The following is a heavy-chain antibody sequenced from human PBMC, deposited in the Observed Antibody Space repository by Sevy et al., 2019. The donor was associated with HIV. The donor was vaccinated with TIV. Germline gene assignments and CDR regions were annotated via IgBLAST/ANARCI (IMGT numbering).Heavy chain of an antibody. J-gene: IGHJ4*02. CDR2: INTNTGNP. Sequence: ASVKVSCKTSGYTFTREARNWVRQAPGQGLEGVGGINTNTGNPAYAQGFRGRLVFSLDTYVSTAYLKSNSLKADDAAMYFCAGGAARAGSEYWGQGTLVTVSS. CDR1: GYTFTREA. D-gene: IGHD6-13*01. CDR3: AGGAARAGSEY. V-gene: IGHV7-4-1*02.